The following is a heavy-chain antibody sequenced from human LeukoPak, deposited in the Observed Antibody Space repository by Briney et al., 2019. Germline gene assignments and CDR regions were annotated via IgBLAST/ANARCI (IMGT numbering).Heavy chain of an antibody. CDR1: GFSFSNYG. V-gene: IGHV3-23*01. Sequence: GGSLRLSCAASGFSFSNYGMNWVRQAPGKGLEWVSGITGSGGSTYYAGSVKGRFTISRDNSKNTLYLQVNSLRAEDTAVYYCAKVDGLIMFSSWGQGTLVTVSS. CDR2: ITGSGGST. CDR3: AKVDGLIMFSS. D-gene: IGHD3-16*01. J-gene: IGHJ5*02.